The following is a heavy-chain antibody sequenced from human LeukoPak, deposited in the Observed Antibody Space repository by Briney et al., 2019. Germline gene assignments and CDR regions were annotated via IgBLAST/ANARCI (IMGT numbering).Heavy chain of an antibody. J-gene: IGHJ4*02. D-gene: IGHD6-6*01. CDR3: AREGPLFVLDY. V-gene: IGHV1-8*01. CDR1: GYRFTSYD. Sequence: ASVKVSCKTSGYRFTSYDISWARQATGQGLQWMGRMTPSSGSAEYAQRFQGRVTLTRDTASGTAYLELRSLSADDTAIYYCAREGPLFVLDYWGQGTRVAVSS. CDR2: MTPSSGSA.